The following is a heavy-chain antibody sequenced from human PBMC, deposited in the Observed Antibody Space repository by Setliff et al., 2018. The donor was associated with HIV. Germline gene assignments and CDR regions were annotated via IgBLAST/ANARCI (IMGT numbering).Heavy chain of an antibody. J-gene: IGHJ3*01. CDR2: IYPDDSNI. D-gene: IGHD6-13*01. CDR3: ARRDGRSMNAFQI. CDR1: DYTFSTYW. V-gene: IGHV5-51*01. Sequence: GESLKISCKALDYTFSTYWIGWVRQMPGEGLGWMGVIYPDDSNIRYNPSFQSKVTISADKSIATAYLEIHNLKASDTATYYCARRDGRSMNAFQIWGPGTKVTVSS.